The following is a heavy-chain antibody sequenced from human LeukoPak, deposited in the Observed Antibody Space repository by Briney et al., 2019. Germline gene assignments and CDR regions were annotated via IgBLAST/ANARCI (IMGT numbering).Heavy chain of an antibody. D-gene: IGHD3-3*01. J-gene: IGHJ5*02. V-gene: IGHV4-34*01. CDR1: GGSFSENY. CDR2: INHSGST. CDR3: ARGGRRFKSGNWFDP. Sequence: ETLSLTCAVYGGSFSENYWTWTWIPQPPGKGLEWIGEINHSGSTNSYPSLQSRFIISVDTSRNQFSLRLSSVTAADTAVYYCARGGRRFKSGNWFDPWGQGTLVTVSS.